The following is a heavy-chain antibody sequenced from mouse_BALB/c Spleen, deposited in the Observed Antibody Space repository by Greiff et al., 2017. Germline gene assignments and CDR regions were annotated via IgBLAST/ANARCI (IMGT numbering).Heavy chain of an antibody. V-gene: IGHV2-6-7*01. CDR1: GFSLTGYG. CDR2: IWGDGST. Sequence: VMLVESGPGLVAPSQSLYITCTASGFSLTGYGVNWVRQPPGQGLEWLGMIWGDGSTDYNSAPKSSMSISKDNSKSQVFLKKNSLQTEDTARYYCARDYGLPSFAYWGQGTLVTVSA. CDR3: ARDYGLPSFAY. D-gene: IGHD2-2*01. J-gene: IGHJ3*01.